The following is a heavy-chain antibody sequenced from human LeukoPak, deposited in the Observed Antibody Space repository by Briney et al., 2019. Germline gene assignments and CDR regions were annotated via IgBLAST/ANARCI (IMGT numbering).Heavy chain of an antibody. CDR2: ISGSGGSA. Sequence: GGSLRLSCAASGFTFSSYAMSWVRQAPGKGLEWVSAISGSGGSAYYADSVKGRFTISRDNSKNTLYLQMNSLRAEDTAVYYCAKVMTRTMVRGVPPSDYWGQGTLVTVSS. J-gene: IGHJ4*02. CDR1: GFTFSSYA. CDR3: AKVMTRTMVRGVPPSDY. D-gene: IGHD3-10*01. V-gene: IGHV3-23*01.